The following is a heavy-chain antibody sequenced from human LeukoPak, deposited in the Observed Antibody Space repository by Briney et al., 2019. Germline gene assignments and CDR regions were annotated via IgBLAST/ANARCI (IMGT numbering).Heavy chain of an antibody. V-gene: IGHV3-23*01. D-gene: IGHD2-2*01. J-gene: IGHJ4*02. CDR1: GFTFSRYW. CDR3: ARDFRIVVVPAAGIDY. CDR2: ISGSGDST. Sequence: GGSLRLSCAASGFTFSRYWIHWVRQAPGKGLEWVSAISGSGDSTYYADSVKGRFTISRDNSKNTLYLQMNSLRAEDTAVYYCARDFRIVVVPAAGIDYWGQGTLVTVSS.